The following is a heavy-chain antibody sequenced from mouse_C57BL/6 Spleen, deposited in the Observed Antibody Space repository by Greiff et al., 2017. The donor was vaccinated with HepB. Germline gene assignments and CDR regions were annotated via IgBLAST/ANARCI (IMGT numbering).Heavy chain of an antibody. CDR1: GYTFTSYW. CDR2: IDPSDSYT. Sequence: QVQLQQSGAELVMPGASVKLSCKASGYTFTSYWMHWVKQRPGQGLEWIGEIDPSDSYTNYNQKFKGKSTLTVDKSSSTAYMQLSSLTSEDSAVYYCAREVMDYWGQGTSVTVSS. V-gene: IGHV1-69*01. CDR3: AREVMDY. J-gene: IGHJ4*01.